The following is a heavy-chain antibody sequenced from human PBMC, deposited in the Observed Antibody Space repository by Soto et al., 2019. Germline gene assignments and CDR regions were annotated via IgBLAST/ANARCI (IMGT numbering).Heavy chain of an antibody. CDR1: GFIFSDHG. Sequence: QVQLVESGGGVVQPGRSLRLSCAASGFIFSDHGMHWVRQAPGKGLEWVAVIWSDGSNDNYPDSVKGRFTSSRDNSKNTVSLQMNSLRVEDTAVYYCAREGPWSGTNAFDIWGQGTMVTVSS. D-gene: IGHD3-3*01. J-gene: IGHJ3*02. V-gene: IGHV3-33*01. CDR3: AREGPWSGTNAFDI. CDR2: IWSDGSND.